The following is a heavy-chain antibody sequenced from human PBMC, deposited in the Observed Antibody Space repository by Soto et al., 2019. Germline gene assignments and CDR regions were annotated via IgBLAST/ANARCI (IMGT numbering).Heavy chain of an antibody. J-gene: IGHJ6*03. Sequence: QMQLVQSGPEVKKPGTSVKVSCKASGFTFTSSAMQWVRQARGQRLEWIGWIVVGSGNTNYAQKFQETVTITRDMSTSTAYMELSSLRSEDTAVYYCAAPIAARRGPYYYMDVWGKGTTVTVSS. CDR3: AAPIAARRGPYYYMDV. CDR2: IVVGSGNT. D-gene: IGHD6-6*01. V-gene: IGHV1-58*02. CDR1: GFTFTSSA.